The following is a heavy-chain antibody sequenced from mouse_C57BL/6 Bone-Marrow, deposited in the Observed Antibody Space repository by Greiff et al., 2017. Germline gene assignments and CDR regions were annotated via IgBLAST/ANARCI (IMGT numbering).Heavy chain of an antibody. V-gene: IGHV1-69*01. J-gene: IGHJ4*01. Sequence: QVQLQQPGAELVMPGASVKLSCKASGYTFTSYWMHWVKQRPGQGLEWIGEIDPSDSYTNYNPKFKGKSTLTVDKSSSTAYMQLSRLTSEDSAVYYCARRWLYYGNDYYAMDYWGQGTSVTVSS. CDR1: GYTFTSYW. D-gene: IGHD2-1*01. CDR2: IDPSDSYT. CDR3: ARRWLYYGNDYYAMDY.